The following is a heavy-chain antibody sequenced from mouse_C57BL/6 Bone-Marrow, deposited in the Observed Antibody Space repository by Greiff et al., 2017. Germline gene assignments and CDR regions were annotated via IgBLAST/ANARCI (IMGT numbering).Heavy chain of an antibody. CDR1: GYTFTDYE. D-gene: IGHD1-1*02. J-gene: IGHJ4*01. CDR2: IDPETGGT. V-gene: IGHV1-15*01. CDR3: TRIYGPYAMDY. Sequence: VKLVESGAELVRPGASVTLSCKASGYTFTDYEMHWVKQTPVHGLEWIGAIDPETGGTAYNQKFKGKAILTADKSSSTAYMELRSLTSEDSAVYYCTRIYGPYAMDYWGQGTSVTVSS.